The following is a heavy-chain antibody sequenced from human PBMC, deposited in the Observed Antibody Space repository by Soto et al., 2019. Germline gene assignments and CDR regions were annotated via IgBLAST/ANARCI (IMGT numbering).Heavy chain of an antibody. V-gene: IGHV3-23*01. CDR3: AKSGRKAMTYAFDI. Sequence: EVQLLESGGGLVQPGGSLRLSCAASGFTFSSYAMSWVRQAPGKGLEWVSAISGSGGSTYYADSVKGRFTISRDNSKKTPYLQMNSLRAEDAAVYYCAKSGRKAMTYAFDIWGQGTMVTVSS. D-gene: IGHD2-2*01. CDR1: GFTFSSYA. J-gene: IGHJ3*02. CDR2: ISGSGGST.